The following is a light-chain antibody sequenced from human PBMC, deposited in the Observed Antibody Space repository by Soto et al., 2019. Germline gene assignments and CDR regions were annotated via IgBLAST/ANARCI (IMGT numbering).Light chain of an antibody. Sequence: EIVLTQSPGTLSLSPGERATLSCRASQSVSSSYLAWYQQKPGQAPRLLIYGASSRATDIPDRFSGSGSGTDFTLTISRLEPEDFAVYYCQQYGRSPPVTFGQGTRLEIK. J-gene: IGKJ5*01. CDR2: GAS. CDR1: QSVSSSY. V-gene: IGKV3-20*01. CDR3: QQYGRSPPVT.